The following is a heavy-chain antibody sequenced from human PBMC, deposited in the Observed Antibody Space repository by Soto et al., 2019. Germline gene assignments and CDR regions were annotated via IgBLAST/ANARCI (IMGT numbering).Heavy chain of an antibody. CDR1: GFTFSSYS. Sequence: EVQLVESGGGLVKPGGSLRLSCAASGFTFSSYSMNWVRQAPGKGLEWVSSISSSSSYIYYADSVKGRFTISRDNAKNSLYLQMNSLRAYDTAVYYCARVSSSRGYYYGMDVWGQGTTVTVSS. J-gene: IGHJ6*02. D-gene: IGHD6-6*01. CDR3: ARVSSSRGYYYGMDV. V-gene: IGHV3-21*01. CDR2: ISSSSSYI.